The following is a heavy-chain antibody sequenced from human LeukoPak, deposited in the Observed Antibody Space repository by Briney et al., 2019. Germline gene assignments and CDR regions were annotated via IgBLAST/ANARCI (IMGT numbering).Heavy chain of an antibody. D-gene: IGHD3-16*01. CDR2: ISYYGSNK. Sequence: PGGSLRLSCAASGFTFSSYAMHWVRQAPGKGLEWVAVISYYGSNKYYADSVKGRFTISRDNSKDTLYLQMNSLRAEDTAVYYCAREVHRKHSWGLGFDYWGQGTLVTVSS. CDR1: GFTFSSYA. J-gene: IGHJ4*02. V-gene: IGHV3-30-3*01. CDR3: AREVHRKHSWGLGFDY.